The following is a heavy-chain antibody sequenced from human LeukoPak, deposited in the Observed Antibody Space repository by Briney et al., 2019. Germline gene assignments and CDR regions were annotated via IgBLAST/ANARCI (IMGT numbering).Heavy chain of an antibody. D-gene: IGHD5-18*01. CDR1: GFTLGDHA. J-gene: IGHJ6*02. CDR3: SRGPIQLWVHNGMDV. Sequence: GGSLRLSCRTSGFTLGDHAMSWVRRAPGKGLEWVGFIRSVAYRGTTEYAASVKGRFTISREDSKGVVHLQMNALKSEDTAVYYCSRGPIQLWVHNGMDVWGQGTTVTVSS. V-gene: IGHV3-49*04. CDR2: IRSVAYRGTT.